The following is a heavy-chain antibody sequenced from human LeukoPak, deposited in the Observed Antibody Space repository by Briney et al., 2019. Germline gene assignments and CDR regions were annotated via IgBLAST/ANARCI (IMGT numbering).Heavy chain of an antibody. J-gene: IGHJ4*02. D-gene: IGHD4-17*01. CDR3: ARVTVPYYFDY. CDR1: GGSISSYY. CDR2: IYYSGST. V-gene: IGHV4-59*01. Sequence: ASETLSLTCTVSGGSISSYYWSWIRQPPGKGLEWIGYIYYSGSTNYNPSLKSRVTISVDTSKNQFSLKLSSVTAADTAVYYCARVTVPYYFDYWGQGTLVTVSS.